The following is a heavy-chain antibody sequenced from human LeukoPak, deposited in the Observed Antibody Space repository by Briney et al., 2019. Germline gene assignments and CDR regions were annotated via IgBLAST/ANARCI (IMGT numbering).Heavy chain of an antibody. Sequence: AASVKVSCKASGYTFTSYAMNWVRQAPGQGLEWMGWINTNTGNPTYAQGFTGRFVFSLDTSVSTAYLQISSLKAEDTAVYYCARGGYYYDSSGYSIFDYWGQGTLVTVS. CDR3: ARGGYYYDSSGYSIFDY. CDR2: INTNTGNP. D-gene: IGHD3-22*01. CDR1: GYTFTSYA. V-gene: IGHV7-4-1*02. J-gene: IGHJ4*02.